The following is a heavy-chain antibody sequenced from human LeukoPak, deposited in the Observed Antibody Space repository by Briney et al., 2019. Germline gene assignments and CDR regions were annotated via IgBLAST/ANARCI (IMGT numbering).Heavy chain of an antibody. CDR3: ARGGSYHGY. D-gene: IGHD1-26*01. Sequence: PSETLSLTCTVSGDSISGYYWSWIRQPPGKGLEWIGNIYYSGTTNPNPSLKSRVTISVDTSKNQFSLKLSSVTAADTATYYCARGGSYHGYWGQGTLVTVSS. CDR1: GDSISGYY. V-gene: IGHV4-59*01. J-gene: IGHJ4*02. CDR2: IYYSGTT.